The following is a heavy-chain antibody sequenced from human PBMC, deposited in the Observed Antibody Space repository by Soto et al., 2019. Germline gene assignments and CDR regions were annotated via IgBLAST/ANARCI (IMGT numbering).Heavy chain of an antibody. D-gene: IGHD2-15*01. Sequence: HVQLVESGGGVVQPGRSLRLSCAASGFTFSSYGMHWVRQAPGKGLEWVAVIWYDGSNKYYADSVKGRFTISRDNSKNTLYLQMNSLRAEDTAVYYCAREGVVAANDAFDIWGQGTMVTVSS. V-gene: IGHV3-33*01. CDR1: GFTFSSYG. CDR2: IWYDGSNK. CDR3: AREGVVAANDAFDI. J-gene: IGHJ3*02.